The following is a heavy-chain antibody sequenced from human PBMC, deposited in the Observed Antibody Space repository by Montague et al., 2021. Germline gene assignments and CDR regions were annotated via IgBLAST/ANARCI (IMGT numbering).Heavy chain of an antibody. Sequence: SLRLSCAASGFTLSSYAMGWVRQAPGKGLEWVSAIGASGDNTYYAESVKGRFTISRDISKNTLYLQMNSLGAEDTALYHCAKDHFSGGSYGGSGDMDVWGKGTTVTVSS. V-gene: IGHV3-23*01. CDR1: GFTLSSYA. CDR3: AKDHFSGGSYGGSGDMDV. CDR2: IGASGDNT. J-gene: IGHJ6*03. D-gene: IGHD2-15*01.